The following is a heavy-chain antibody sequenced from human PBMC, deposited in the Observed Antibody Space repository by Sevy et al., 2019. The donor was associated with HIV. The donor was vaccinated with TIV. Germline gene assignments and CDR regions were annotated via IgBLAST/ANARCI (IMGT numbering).Heavy chain of an antibody. CDR1: GFTFSSYW. Sequence: GGSLRLSCVASGFTFSSYWMHWVRQAPGKGLVWVSRIKSDGSITNYADSVKGRFTISRDNAKNKLYFQMNSLGAEDTAVYYCAREIGNYNDWGQGTLVTVSS. V-gene: IGHV3-74*01. CDR2: IKSDGSIT. D-gene: IGHD1-7*01. CDR3: AREIGNYND. J-gene: IGHJ4*02.